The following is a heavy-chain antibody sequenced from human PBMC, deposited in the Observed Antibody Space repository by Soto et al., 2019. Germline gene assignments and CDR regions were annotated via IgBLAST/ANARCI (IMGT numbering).Heavy chain of an antibody. J-gene: IGHJ5*02. D-gene: IGHD6-13*01. CDR3: AKDLTSRRQQLIGWFDP. CDR2: ISYDGSNK. V-gene: IGHV3-30*18. CDR1: GFTFSSYG. Sequence: GGSLRLSCAASGFTFSSYGMHWVRQAPGKGLEWVAVISYDGSNKYYADSVKGRFTISRDNSKNTLYLQMNSLRAEDTAVYYCAKDLTSRRQQLIGWFDPWGQGTLVTVSS.